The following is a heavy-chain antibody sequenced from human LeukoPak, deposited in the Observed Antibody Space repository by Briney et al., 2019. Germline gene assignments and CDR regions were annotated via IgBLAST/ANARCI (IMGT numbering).Heavy chain of an antibody. Sequence: GASVKVSCKASGGTFSSYAINWVRQAPGQGLEWMGEIIPIFSTSNYAQKFQGRVTITADKSTSTAYMELSSLRSEDTAVYYCARGDDSKLELSGHYYMDVWGKGTTVTVSS. V-gene: IGHV1-69*06. J-gene: IGHJ6*03. CDR2: IIPIFSTS. D-gene: IGHD1-7*01. CDR3: ARGDDSKLELSGHYYMDV. CDR1: GGTFSSYA.